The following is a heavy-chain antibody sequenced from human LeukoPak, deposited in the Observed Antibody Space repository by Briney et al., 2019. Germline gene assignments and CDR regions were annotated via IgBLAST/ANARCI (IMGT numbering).Heavy chain of an antibody. D-gene: IGHD4-23*01. CDR3: ATRRWRPTTYY. J-gene: IGHJ4*02. Sequence: SETLSLTCAVYGGSFSGYYWSWIRQPPGKGLEWIGEINHSGSTNYNPSLKSRVTISVDTSKNQFSLKLSSVTAADTAVYYCATRRWRPTTYYWVQGTLVTVSS. V-gene: IGHV4-34*01. CDR2: INHSGST. CDR1: GGSFSGYY.